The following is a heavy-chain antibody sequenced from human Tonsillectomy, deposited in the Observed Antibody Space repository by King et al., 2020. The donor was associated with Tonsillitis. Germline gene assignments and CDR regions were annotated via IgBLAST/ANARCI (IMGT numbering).Heavy chain of an antibody. J-gene: IGHJ6*03. CDR3: ARDNYYYYYMDV. V-gene: IGHV3-30*01. CDR1: GFTFSNYA. CDR2: VSYDGSNK. Sequence: VQLVESGGGVVQPGRSLRLSCAASGFTFSNYAIHWVRQAPGKGLEWVALVSYDGSNKYYADSVKGRFTISRDNSKNTLYLQMNSLRAEDTAVYYCARDNYYYYYMDVWGKGTTVTVSS.